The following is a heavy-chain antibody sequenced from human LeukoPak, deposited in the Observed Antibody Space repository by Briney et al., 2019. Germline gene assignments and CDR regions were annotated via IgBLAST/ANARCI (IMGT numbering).Heavy chain of an antibody. Sequence: GASVKVSCKASGYTITSYGISWVRQAPGQGLEWMGWISAYNGNTNYAQKLQGRVTMTTDTSTSTAYMELRSLRSDDTAVYYCARDVVVATTYYYGMDVWGQGTTVTVSS. J-gene: IGHJ6*02. CDR2: ISAYNGNT. D-gene: IGHD2-15*01. CDR3: ARDVVVATTYYYGMDV. CDR1: GYTITSYG. V-gene: IGHV1-18*01.